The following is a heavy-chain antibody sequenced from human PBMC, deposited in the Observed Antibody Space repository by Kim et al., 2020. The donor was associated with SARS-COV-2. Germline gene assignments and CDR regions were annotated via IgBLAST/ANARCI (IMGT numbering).Heavy chain of an antibody. CDR2: IYTSGST. CDR3: ARELAVAGTGAFDI. CDR1: GGSISSYY. Sequence: SETLSLTCTVSGGSISSYYWSWIRQPAGKGLEWIGRIYTSGSTNYNPSLKSRVTMSVDTSKNQFSLKLSSVTAADTAVYYCARELAVAGTGAFDIWGQGTMLTVSS. D-gene: IGHD6-19*01. V-gene: IGHV4-4*07. J-gene: IGHJ3*02.